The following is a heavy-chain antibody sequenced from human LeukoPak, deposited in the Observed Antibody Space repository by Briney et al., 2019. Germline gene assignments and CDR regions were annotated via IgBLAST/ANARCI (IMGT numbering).Heavy chain of an antibody. D-gene: IGHD5-12*01. CDR1: GFTFSSYW. Sequence: GGSLGLSCAASGFTFSSYWMSWVRQAPGKGLEWVANIKQDGSEKYYVDSVKGRFTISRDNAKNSLYLQMNSLRAEDTAVYYCAREMSGYDSHHYYYGMDVWGQGTTVTVSS. V-gene: IGHV3-7*01. J-gene: IGHJ6*02. CDR2: IKQDGSEK. CDR3: AREMSGYDSHHYYYGMDV.